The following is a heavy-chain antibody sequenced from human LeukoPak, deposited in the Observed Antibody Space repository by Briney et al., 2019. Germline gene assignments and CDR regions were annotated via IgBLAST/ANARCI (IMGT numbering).Heavy chain of an antibody. Sequence: SETPSLTCTVSGGSISSYYWSWIRQPPGKGLEWIGYIYYSGSTNYNPSLKSRVTISVDTSKNQFSLKLSSVTAADTAVYYCARHPRAGKQLWSYFDYWGQGTLVTVSS. CDR1: GGSISSYY. CDR2: IYYSGST. D-gene: IGHD5-18*01. V-gene: IGHV4-59*08. CDR3: ARHPRAGKQLWSYFDY. J-gene: IGHJ4*02.